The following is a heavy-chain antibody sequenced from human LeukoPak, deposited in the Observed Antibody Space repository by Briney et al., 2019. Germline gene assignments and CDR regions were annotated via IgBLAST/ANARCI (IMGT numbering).Heavy chain of an antibody. V-gene: IGHV4-4*07. Sequence: PAETLSLTCTVSGGSISSYYWSWIRQPAGKGLEWIGRINTSGSTNYNPSLKSRVTMSVDTSRNQFSLKLSSVTAADTAVYYCARDLSEAVVVPAAIGFDPWGQGTLVTVSS. CDR1: GGSISSYY. CDR3: ARDLSEAVVVPAAIGFDP. CDR2: INTSGST. D-gene: IGHD2-2*01. J-gene: IGHJ5*02.